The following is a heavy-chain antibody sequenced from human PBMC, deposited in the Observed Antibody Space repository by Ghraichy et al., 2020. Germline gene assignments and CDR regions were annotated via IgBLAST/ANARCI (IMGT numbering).Heavy chain of an antibody. CDR3: AKAAVDQWFFDV. D-gene: IGHD5-12*01. CDR1: GFTFSRYA. J-gene: IGHJ2*01. CDR2: ISGSGGTI. V-gene: IGHV3-23*01. Sequence: GGSLRLSCEASGFTFSRYAMSWVRQAPGKGLEWISGISGSGGTIYYADSVKGRFTISRDKSRNTVDLQMSSLGAEDTAMYYCAKAAVDQWFFDVWGRGTLVTVAS.